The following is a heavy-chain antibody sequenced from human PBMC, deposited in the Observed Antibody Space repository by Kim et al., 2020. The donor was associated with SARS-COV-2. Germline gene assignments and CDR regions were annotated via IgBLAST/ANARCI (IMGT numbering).Heavy chain of an antibody. CDR3: ARGPTYDFWSGYYLPDYYYYYMDV. CDR2: MNPNSGNT. Sequence: ASVKVSCKASGYTFTSYDINWVRQATGQGLEWMGWMNPNSGNTGYAQKFQGRVTMTRNTSISTAYMELSSLRSEDTAVYYCARGPTYDFWSGYYLPDYYYYYMDVWGKGTTVTVSS. V-gene: IGHV1-8*01. CDR1: GYTFTSYD. J-gene: IGHJ6*03. D-gene: IGHD3-3*01.